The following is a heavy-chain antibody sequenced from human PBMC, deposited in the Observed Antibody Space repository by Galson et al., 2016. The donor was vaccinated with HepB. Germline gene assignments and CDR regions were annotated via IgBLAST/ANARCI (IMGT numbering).Heavy chain of an antibody. CDR1: GDAFATYD. CDR2: MNPDSGNT. D-gene: IGHD1-14*01. V-gene: IGHV1-8*01. CDR3: AIATVFHYYYGMDV. Sequence: SCKASGDAFATYDFNWVRQAAGQGLEWMGWMNPDSGNTAYVPKFEGRVTMTRNTSLSTAYMELTSLTSDDSAVYYCAIATVFHYYYGMDVWGQGTTVTVS. J-gene: IGHJ6*02.